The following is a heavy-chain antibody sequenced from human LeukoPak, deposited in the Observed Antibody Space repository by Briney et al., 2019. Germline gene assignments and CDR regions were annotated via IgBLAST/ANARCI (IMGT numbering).Heavy chain of an antibody. V-gene: IGHV4-4*07. J-gene: IGHJ4*02. Sequence: SETLSLTCTVSGGSISGSISGTYWSWVRQPAGKGLEWIGRIHSSGSTKYNPSLKSRVTMSVDTSKNQLFLRLTSVTAADTALYYCARGSQNYDNPFDNWGQGTLVTVSS. D-gene: IGHD3-16*01. CDR1: GGSISGSISGTY. CDR2: IHSSGST. CDR3: ARGSQNYDNPFDN.